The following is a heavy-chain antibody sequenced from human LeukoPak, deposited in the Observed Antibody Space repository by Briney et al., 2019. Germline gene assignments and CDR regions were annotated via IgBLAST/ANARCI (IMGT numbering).Heavy chain of an antibody. CDR2: IINSDGIT. V-gene: IGHV3-23*01. D-gene: IGHD2-15*01. Sequence: PGGTLRLSCAASGFTFSSYGMSWVRQAPGKGLEWVSTIINSDGITYYADSVKGRFTISRDSSKNTLFLQMNRLRPEDAAVYYCAKAPVTTCRGAFCYPFDYWGLGTLVTVSS. J-gene: IGHJ4*02. CDR3: AKAPVTTCRGAFCYPFDY. CDR1: GFTFSSYG.